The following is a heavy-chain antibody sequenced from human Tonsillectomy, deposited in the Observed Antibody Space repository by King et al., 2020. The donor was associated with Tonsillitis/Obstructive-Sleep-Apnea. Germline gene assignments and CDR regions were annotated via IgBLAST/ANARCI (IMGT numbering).Heavy chain of an antibody. CDR2: IYPADSDT. D-gene: IGHD2-2*01. J-gene: IGHJ5*02. CDR3: ARSLCSSISCYRFDP. V-gene: IGHV5-51*01. CDR1: GYTFASYW. Sequence: QLVQSGAEVKKPGESLKISCKASGYTFASYWIGWVRQMPGKGLEWMGIIYPADSDTRYSPSFQGHVTISADKSISTAYLQWSSLKASDTAIYYCARSLCSSISCYRFDPWGQGTLVTVSS.